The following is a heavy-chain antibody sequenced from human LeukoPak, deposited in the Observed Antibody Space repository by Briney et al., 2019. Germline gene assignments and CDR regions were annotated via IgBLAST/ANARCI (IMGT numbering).Heavy chain of an antibody. D-gene: IGHD6-13*01. CDR2: IYYSGST. V-gene: IGHV4-39*01. Sequence: PSETLSLTCTVSGGSISSSSYYWGWIRQPPGKGLEWIGSIYYSGSTYYNPSLKSRVTISVDTSKNQFSLKLSSVTAADTAVYYCAGGAAAGPDYWGQGTLVTVSS. CDR3: AGGAAAGPDY. CDR1: GGSISSSSYY. J-gene: IGHJ4*02.